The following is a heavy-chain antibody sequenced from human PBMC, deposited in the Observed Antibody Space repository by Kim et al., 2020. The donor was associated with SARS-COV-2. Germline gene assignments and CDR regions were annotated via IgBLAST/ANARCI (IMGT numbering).Heavy chain of an antibody. D-gene: IGHD6-13*01. J-gene: IGHJ4*02. V-gene: IGHV3-33*01. Sequence: KYYADYVKGRFTISRENSKNTLYLQMNSLRAEDTAVYYCARDGPRRAAADWGQGTLVTVSS. CDR3: ARDGPRRAAAD. CDR2: K.